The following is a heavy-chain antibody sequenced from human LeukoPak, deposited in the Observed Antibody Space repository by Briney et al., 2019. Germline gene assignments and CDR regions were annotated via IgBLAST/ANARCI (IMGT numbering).Heavy chain of an antibody. Sequence: ASVKVSCKASGHTFTGYYMHWVRQAPGQGLEWMGWINPNSGGTNYAQKFQGRATMTRDTSISTAYMELSRLRSDDTAVYYCARGRSSTSSLLFYYYYYMDVWGKGTTATVSS. D-gene: IGHD2-2*01. CDR3: ARGRSSTSSLLFYYYYYMDV. J-gene: IGHJ6*03. V-gene: IGHV1-2*02. CDR1: GHTFTGYY. CDR2: INPNSGGT.